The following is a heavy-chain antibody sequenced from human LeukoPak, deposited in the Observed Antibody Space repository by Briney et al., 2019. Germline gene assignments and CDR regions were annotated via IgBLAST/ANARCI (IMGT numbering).Heavy chain of an antibody. V-gene: IGHV3-53*01. Sequence: GGSLRLSCAASGFTVSSNYMSWVRQAPGKGLEWVSVIYSGGSTYYADSVKGRFTISRDNAKNSLYLQMNSLRAEDTAVYFCARDYSSGLSAYYFDYWGQGTLVTVSS. CDR2: IYSGGST. CDR1: GFTVSSNY. CDR3: ARDYSSGLSAYYFDY. D-gene: IGHD2-21*01. J-gene: IGHJ4*02.